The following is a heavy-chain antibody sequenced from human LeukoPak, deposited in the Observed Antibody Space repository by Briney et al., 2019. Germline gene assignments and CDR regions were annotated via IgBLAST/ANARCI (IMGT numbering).Heavy chain of an antibody. Sequence: PSETLSLTCTVSGGSISNYYWSWIRQPPGKGLEWIAFIYYSGNTNYNPSLKSRVTISVDTSKSQFSLKLTSVTAADTAVYYCARGLLDSRGYYHFDYWGQGTLVTVSS. V-gene: IGHV4-59*08. J-gene: IGHJ4*02. CDR1: GGSISNYY. D-gene: IGHD3-22*01. CDR2: IYYSGNT. CDR3: ARGLLDSRGYYHFDY.